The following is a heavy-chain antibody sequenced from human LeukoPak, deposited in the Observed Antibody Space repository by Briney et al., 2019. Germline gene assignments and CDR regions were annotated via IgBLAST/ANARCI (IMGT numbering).Heavy chain of an antibody. V-gene: IGHV4-59*01. CDR1: GGSISSYY. CDR2: IYYSGST. J-gene: IGHJ4*02. Sequence: SETLSLTCTVSGGSISSYYWSWIRQPPGKGLEWIGYIYYSGSTNYNPSLKSRVTISVDTSKNRFSLRLSSVTAADTAVYYCARVTGYMIEDYFDYWGQGTLVTVSS. CDR3: ARVTGYMIEDYFDY. D-gene: IGHD3-22*01.